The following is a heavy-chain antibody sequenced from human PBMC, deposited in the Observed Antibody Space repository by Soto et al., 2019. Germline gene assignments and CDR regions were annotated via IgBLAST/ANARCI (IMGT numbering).Heavy chain of an antibody. J-gene: IGHJ4*02. CDR3: ARDISVYFFNY. V-gene: IGHV3-20*04. CDR1: GFTFDDYG. D-gene: IGHD3-10*01. Sequence: TGGSLRLSCAASGFTFDDYGMSWVRQAPGKGLEWVSSINWNGGSTGYADSVKGRFTISRDNAKKSLYMQMNSLRAEDTALYYCARDISVYFFNYWGQGALVTVSS. CDR2: INWNGGST.